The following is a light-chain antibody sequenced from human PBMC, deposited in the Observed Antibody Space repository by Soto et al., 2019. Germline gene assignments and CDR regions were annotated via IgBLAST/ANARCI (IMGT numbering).Light chain of an antibody. CDR1: ESVSSNY. Sequence: EIVLTQSPGTLSSSPGERATLSCRASESVSSNYLAWYQQRPGQAPRLLIYAASNRARGIPDSFGGSGSGRAFTVTVSSLEPADFAVYYWQQYGSAPWTFGQGTKV. V-gene: IGKV3-20*01. CDR3: QQYGSAPWT. J-gene: IGKJ1*01. CDR2: AAS.